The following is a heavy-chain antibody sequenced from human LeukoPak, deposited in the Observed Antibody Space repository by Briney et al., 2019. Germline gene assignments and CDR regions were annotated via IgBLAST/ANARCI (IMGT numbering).Heavy chain of an antibody. CDR3: ARNMGYCSTSRCLRNWFDL. D-gene: IGHD2-2*01. Sequence: GASVKVSCRASGYTCTSNCSTWLRQAPGQGPEWMVGISTYDGHTNVSEKFHARVTITKDTSTSTAYLELRSLRSDDTAVYFCARNMGYCSTSRCLRNWFDLWGQGSTVTVSS. CDR1: GYTCTSNC. J-gene: IGHJ5*02. CDR2: ISTYDGHT. V-gene: IGHV1-18*04.